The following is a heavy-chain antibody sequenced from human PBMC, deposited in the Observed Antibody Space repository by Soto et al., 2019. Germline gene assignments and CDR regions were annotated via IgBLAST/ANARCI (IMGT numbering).Heavy chain of an antibody. Sequence: PSETLSLTCAVYGGSFSGYYWSWIRQPPGKGLEWIGEINHSGSTNYNPSLKSRVTISVDTSKNQFSLKLSSVTAADTAVYYCARREQWLGVYYYYYGMDVWGQGTTVTVS. D-gene: IGHD6-19*01. J-gene: IGHJ6*02. V-gene: IGHV4-34*01. CDR1: GGSFSGYY. CDR3: ARREQWLGVYYYYYGMDV. CDR2: INHSGST.